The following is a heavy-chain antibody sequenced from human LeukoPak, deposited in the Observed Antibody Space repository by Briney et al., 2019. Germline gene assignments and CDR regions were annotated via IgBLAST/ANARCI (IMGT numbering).Heavy chain of an antibody. V-gene: IGHV3-21*04. D-gene: IGHD3-22*01. CDR3: AKDFVYYYDSSGFKRDNWFDP. CDR2: ISSSSSYI. CDR1: GFTFSSYS. J-gene: IGHJ5*02. Sequence: SGGSLRLSCAASGFTFSSYSMNWVRQAPGKGLEWVSSISSSSSYIYYADSVKGRFTISRDNAKNSLYLQMNSLRAEDTAVYYCAKDFVYYYDSSGFKRDNWFDPWGQGTLVTVSS.